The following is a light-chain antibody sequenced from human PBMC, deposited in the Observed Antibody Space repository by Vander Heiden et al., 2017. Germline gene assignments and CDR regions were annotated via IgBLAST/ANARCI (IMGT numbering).Light chain of an antibody. CDR3: QQYCSIPLS. CDR2: WAS. J-gene: IGKJ4*01. V-gene: IGKV4-1*01. Sequence: IFMTPSPDSLAVSLGERATINCKSSQSVLYSPNNKNYLAWYQQKPGQPPKLLIYWASTRESGVPDRFSGSGSGTDFTLTISSLQAEDVAVYYCQQYCSIPLSFGGGTKVEIK. CDR1: QSVLYSPNNKNY.